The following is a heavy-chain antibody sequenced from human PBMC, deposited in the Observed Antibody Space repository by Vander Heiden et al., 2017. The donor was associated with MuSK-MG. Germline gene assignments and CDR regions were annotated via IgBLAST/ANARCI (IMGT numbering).Heavy chain of an antibody. CDR1: GYTFTSYD. J-gene: IGHJ4*02. V-gene: IGHV1-8*01. Sequence: QVQLVQSGAEVKKPGASVTVSCKASGYTFTSYDINWVRQATGQGLEWMGWMNPNSGNTGYAQKFQGRVTMTRNTSISTAYMELSSLRSEDTAVYYCARSITMVRAIDYWGQGTLVTVSS. CDR2: MNPNSGNT. CDR3: ARSITMVRAIDY. D-gene: IGHD3-10*01.